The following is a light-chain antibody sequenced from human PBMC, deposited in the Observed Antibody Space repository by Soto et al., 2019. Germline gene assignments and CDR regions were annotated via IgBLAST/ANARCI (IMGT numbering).Light chain of an antibody. CDR1: SSDVGGYNY. V-gene: IGLV2-14*01. Sequence: SVLTQPASVSGSPGQSITISCTGTSSDVGGYNYVSWYQQHPGKAPKLMIYDVSNRPSGVSNRFSGSESGNTASLTISGLQAEDEADYYCSSYTSSSVYVFGTGTKVTVL. J-gene: IGLJ1*01. CDR2: DVS. CDR3: SSYTSSSVYV.